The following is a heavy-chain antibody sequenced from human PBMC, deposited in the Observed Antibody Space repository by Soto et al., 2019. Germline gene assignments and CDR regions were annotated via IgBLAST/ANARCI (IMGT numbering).Heavy chain of an antibody. CDR3: ARVASSRYYGSGSYYYFDY. D-gene: IGHD3-10*01. Sequence: SETLSLTCVVSGGSISSSNWWSWVRQPPGKGLEWIGEIYHSGSTNYNPSLKSRVIISVDKSKNQFSLKLSSVTAADTAVYYCARVASSRYYGSGSYYYFDYWGQGTLVTVSS. J-gene: IGHJ4*02. CDR2: IYHSGST. CDR1: GGSISSSNW. V-gene: IGHV4-4*02.